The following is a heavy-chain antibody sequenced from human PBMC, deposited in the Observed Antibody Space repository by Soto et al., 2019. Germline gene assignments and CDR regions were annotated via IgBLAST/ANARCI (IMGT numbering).Heavy chain of an antibody. Sequence: EVQLLESGGGLVQPGGSLRLSCAASGFTFSSYAMSWVRQAPGKGLEWVSAISGSGGSTYYADSVKGWFTISRDNSKNTLYLQMNSLRAEDTAVYYCAKDSIFGVVITHFDYWGQGTLVTVSS. V-gene: IGHV3-23*01. CDR3: AKDSIFGVVITHFDY. D-gene: IGHD3-3*01. CDR1: GFTFSSYA. CDR2: ISGSGGST. J-gene: IGHJ4*02.